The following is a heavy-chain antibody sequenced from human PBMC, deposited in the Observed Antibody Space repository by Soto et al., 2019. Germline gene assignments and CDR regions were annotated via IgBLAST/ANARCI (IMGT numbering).Heavy chain of an antibody. D-gene: IGHD3-10*01. Sequence: GGSLRLSCAASGFTFSSSWMYWVRQAPGKGLVWVARINSDGSTTNYADSVKGRFTISRDNAKNTLYLQMNSLRAEDTAVYYCARLGNYGSGTYLYFFDYWGQGTLVTVSS. V-gene: IGHV3-74*01. CDR2: INSDGSTT. CDR1: GFTFSSSW. J-gene: IGHJ4*02. CDR3: ARLGNYGSGTYLYFFDY.